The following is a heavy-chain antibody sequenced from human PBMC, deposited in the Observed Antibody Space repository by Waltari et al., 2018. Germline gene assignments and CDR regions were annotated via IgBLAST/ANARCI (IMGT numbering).Heavy chain of an antibody. V-gene: IGHV3-7*01. CDR3: ARDNNFYADDL. J-gene: IGHJ5*02. CDR1: GFMLKNHW. Sequence: QLVQSGGALVQPGGSGRISCVASGFMLKNHWMLWDRQAPGKGLQWVAKIHPEGVVANYVDSVKGRFTVSRDNAKNSLYLQMTSLTTDDTAVYFCARDNNFYADDLWGQGAQVTVSS. D-gene: IGHD1-20*01. CDR2: IHPEGVVA.